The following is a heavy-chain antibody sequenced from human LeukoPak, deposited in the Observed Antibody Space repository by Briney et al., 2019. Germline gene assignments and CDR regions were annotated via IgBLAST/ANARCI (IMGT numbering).Heavy chain of an antibody. CDR2: ISSGGGST. J-gene: IGHJ3*01. V-gene: IGHV3-23*01. D-gene: IGHD4-17*01. Sequence: GGSLRLSCAASGFTFSSYAMSWVRQAPGKGLEWVSAISSGGGSTYSADSVKGRFTISRDNSKNTLYLQMNSLRAEDTAVYYCAKYDYGAPDAFDFWGQGTMATVSS. CDR3: AKYDYGAPDAFDF. CDR1: GFTFSSYA.